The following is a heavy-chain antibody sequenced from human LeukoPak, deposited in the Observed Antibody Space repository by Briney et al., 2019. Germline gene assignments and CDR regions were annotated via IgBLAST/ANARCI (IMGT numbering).Heavy chain of an antibody. V-gene: IGHV4-39*07. J-gene: IGHJ4*02. Sequence: SETLSLTCTVSGGSISNNNYYWGWICQPPGKGLEWIGSIYYSGSAYYNPSLKSRVTISVDTSKNQFSLKLSSVTAADTAVYYCASYFWSGYYSYYFDYWGQGTLVTVSS. CDR1: GGSISNNNYY. CDR2: IYYSGSA. CDR3: ASYFWSGYYSYYFDY. D-gene: IGHD3-3*01.